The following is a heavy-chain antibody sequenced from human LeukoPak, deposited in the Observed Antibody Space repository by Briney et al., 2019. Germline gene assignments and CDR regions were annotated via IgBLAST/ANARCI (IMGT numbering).Heavy chain of an antibody. CDR2: VSAYNGDT. D-gene: IGHD6-6*01. CDR3: ARARGDSSSSSYDY. V-gene: IGHV1-18*01. CDR1: GYIFTNYG. Sequence: ASVNVSCKASGYIFTNYGVSWVRLAPGQGLEWMGWVSAYNGDTDYAQNLQGRVTMTTDTSTSTAYMELRRLRSDDTAVYYCARARGDSSSSSYDYWGQGTLVTVSS. J-gene: IGHJ4*02.